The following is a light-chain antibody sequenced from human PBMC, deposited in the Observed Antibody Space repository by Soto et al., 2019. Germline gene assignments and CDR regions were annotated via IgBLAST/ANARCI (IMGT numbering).Light chain of an antibody. J-gene: IGLJ2*01. V-gene: IGLV1-51*02. CDR1: SSNIGNNY. CDR2: ENN. Sequence: QSALTQPPSVSAAPGQKVTISCSGSSSNIGNNYVSWYQQLPGTAPKLLIYENNKRPSGIPDRFSGSKSGTSATLGITGLQTGDEADYYCGTWDSSLSRVVFGGGTKVTVL. CDR3: GTWDSSLSRVV.